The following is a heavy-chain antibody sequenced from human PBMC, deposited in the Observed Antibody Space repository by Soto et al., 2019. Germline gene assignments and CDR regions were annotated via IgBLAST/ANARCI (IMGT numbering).Heavy chain of an antibody. CDR1: GFTFSSYA. CDR2: ISGSGGST. CDR3: AKDTTSDYGGYAPSRYNWFDP. D-gene: IGHD4-17*01. Sequence: EVQLLESGGGLVQPGGSLRLSCAASGFTFSSYAMSWVRQATGKGLEWVSAISGSGGSTYYEDYVRGWCTISRDNSKKTLYLQMNSLRADDTAVYYCAKDTTSDYGGYAPSRYNWFDPWGKGTLVTVSS. V-gene: IGHV3-23*02. J-gene: IGHJ5*02.